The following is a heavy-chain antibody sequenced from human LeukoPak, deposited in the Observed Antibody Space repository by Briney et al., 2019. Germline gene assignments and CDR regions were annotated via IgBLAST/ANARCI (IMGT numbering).Heavy chain of an antibody. CDR3: ARDSVAGTYGDNWFDP. V-gene: IGHV3-74*01. D-gene: IGHD6-19*01. CDR1: GFTFSSYW. CDR2: INSDRSST. Sequence: GGSLRLSCAASGFTFSSYWMHWVRQAPGKGLVWVSRINSDRSSTSYADSVKGRFTISRDNAKNTLYLQMNSLRAEDTAVYYCARDSVAGTYGDNWFDPWGREPWSPSPQ. J-gene: IGHJ5*02.